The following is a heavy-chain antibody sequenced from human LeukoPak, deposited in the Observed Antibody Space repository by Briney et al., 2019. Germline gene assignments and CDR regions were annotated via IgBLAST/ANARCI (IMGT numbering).Heavy chain of an antibody. CDR1: GFTFSNYA. CDR2: ISSNGGST. CDR3: SKAIAVADPTDY. J-gene: IGHJ4*02. Sequence: GGSLRLSCAASGFTFSNYAMHWVRQAPGKGLEYVSAISSNGGSTYYANSVKGRFTISRDNSKNTLYLQMNSLRAEDTAVYYCSKAIAVADPTDYWGQGTLVTVSS. V-gene: IGHV3-64*01. D-gene: IGHD6-19*01.